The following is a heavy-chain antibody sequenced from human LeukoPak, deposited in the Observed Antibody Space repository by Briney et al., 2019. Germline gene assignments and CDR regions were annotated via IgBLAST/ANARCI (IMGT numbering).Heavy chain of an antibody. CDR1: GYTFTSYG. Sequence: ASVKVSCKASGYTFTSYGISWVRQAPGQGLEWMGWISAYNGNTNYAQKLQGRVTMTRDTSTSTVYMELSSLRSEDTAVYYCARVGPELLDAFDIWGQGTMVTVSS. V-gene: IGHV1-18*01. J-gene: IGHJ3*02. CDR3: ARVGPELLDAFDI. CDR2: ISAYNGNT. D-gene: IGHD1-14*01.